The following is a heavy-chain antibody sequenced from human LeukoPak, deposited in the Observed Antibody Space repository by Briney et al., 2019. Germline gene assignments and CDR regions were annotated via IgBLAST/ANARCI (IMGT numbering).Heavy chain of an antibody. J-gene: IGHJ4*02. D-gene: IGHD3-16*01. CDR3: ARDYLEFGVSKTFDY. Sequence: ASVKVSCKAPGYTFTSYAMNWVRPAPGQGLEWMGWINTNTGNPTYAQGFTGRFVFSLDTSVSTAYLQISSLKAEDTAAYYCARDYLEFGVSKTFDYWAREPWSLSPQ. CDR2: INTNTGNP. V-gene: IGHV7-4-1*02. CDR1: GYTFTSYA.